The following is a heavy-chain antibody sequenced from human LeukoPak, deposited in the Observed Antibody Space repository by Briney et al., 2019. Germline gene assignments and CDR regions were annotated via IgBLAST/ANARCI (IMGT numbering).Heavy chain of an antibody. J-gene: IGHJ3*02. CDR1: GGSISSYY. V-gene: IGHV4-4*07. Sequence: SETLSLTCTVSGGSISSYYWSWIRQPAGKGLEWIGRIYTSGSTNYNPSLKGRVTMSVDTSKNQFSLKLSSVTAADTAVYYCARVKVYDSSGYYPLTDAFDIWGQGTMVTVSS. CDR2: IYTSGST. CDR3: ARVKVYDSSGYYPLTDAFDI. D-gene: IGHD3-22*01.